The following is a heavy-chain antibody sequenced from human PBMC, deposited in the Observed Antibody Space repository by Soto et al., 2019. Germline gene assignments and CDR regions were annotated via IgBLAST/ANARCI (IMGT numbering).Heavy chain of an antibody. CDR3: AREGKQLVYYYYYGMDV. V-gene: IGHV5-10-1*01. J-gene: IGHJ6*02. D-gene: IGHD6-6*01. CDR2: IDPSDSYT. Sequence: GESLQISCKGSGYSFTSYWSSWVRQMPGKGLEWMGRIDPSDSYTNYSPSFQGHVTISADKSISTAYLQWSSLKASDTAMYYCAREGKQLVYYYYYGMDVWGQGTTVTVSS. CDR1: GYSFTSYW.